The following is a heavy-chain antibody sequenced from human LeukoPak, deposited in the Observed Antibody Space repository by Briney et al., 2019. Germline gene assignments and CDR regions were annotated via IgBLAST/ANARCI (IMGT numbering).Heavy chain of an antibody. CDR2: IRYDGSNK. CDR1: GLTFSSYG. J-gene: IGHJ4*02. CDR3: AKDRASGSGSYSYRGFDY. D-gene: IGHD6-19*01. V-gene: IGHV3-30*02. Sequence: GGSLRLSCAASGLTFSSYGMHWVRQAPGKGLEWVAFIRYDGSNKYYADSVKGRFTISRDNSKNTLYLQMNSLRAEDTAVYYCAKDRASGSGSYSYRGFDYWGQGTLVTVSS.